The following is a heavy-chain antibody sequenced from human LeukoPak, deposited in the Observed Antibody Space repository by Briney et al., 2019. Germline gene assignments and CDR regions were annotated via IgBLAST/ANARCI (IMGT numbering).Heavy chain of an antibody. D-gene: IGHD2-21*02. CDR1: GYTFTSYD. J-gene: IGHJ5*02. CDR3: ARAPSVVVTAIGWFDP. CDR2: MNPNSGNT. Sequence: GASVKVSCKASGYTFTSYDINWVRQATGQGLEWMGWMNPNSGNTGYAQKFQGRVTITRNTSISTAYMELSSLRSEDTAVYYCARAPSVVVTAIGWFDPWGQGTLVPVSS. V-gene: IGHV1-8*03.